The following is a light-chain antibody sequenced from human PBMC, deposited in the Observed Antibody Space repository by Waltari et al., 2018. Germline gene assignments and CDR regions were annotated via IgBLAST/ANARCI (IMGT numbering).Light chain of an antibody. J-gene: IGKJ4*01. CDR2: DAS. CDR1: QDISNY. V-gene: IGKV1-33*01. Sequence: DIQMTPSPSSMSASVGDRATITCQARQDISNYLNWYQQKPGKAPKLLIYDASNLETGVPSRFSGSGSGTDFTFTISSLQPEDIATYYCQQCDNLPLTFGGGTKVEIK. CDR3: QQCDNLPLT.